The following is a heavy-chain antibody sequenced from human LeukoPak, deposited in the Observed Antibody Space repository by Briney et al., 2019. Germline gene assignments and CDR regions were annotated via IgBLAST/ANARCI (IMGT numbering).Heavy chain of an antibody. CDR2: INHSGST. V-gene: IGHV4-34*01. CDR1: GGSFSGYY. Sequence: SETLPLTCAVYGGSFSGYYWSWIRQPPGKGLEWIGEINHSGSTNYNPSLKSRVTISVDTSKNQFSLKLSSVTAADTAVYYCARGGSYDILTGYGWFDPWGQGTLVTVSS. J-gene: IGHJ5*02. D-gene: IGHD3-9*01. CDR3: ARGGSYDILTGYGWFDP.